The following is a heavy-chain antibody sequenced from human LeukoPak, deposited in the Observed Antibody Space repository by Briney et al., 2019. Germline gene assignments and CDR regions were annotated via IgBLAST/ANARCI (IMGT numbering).Heavy chain of an antibody. J-gene: IGHJ4*02. CDR2: INPKNGGT. D-gene: IGHD3-22*01. CDR3: ARDPAQTYYYDP. CDR1: GYTXTDYY. Sequence: ASVKVSCKASGYTXTDYYLHWVRQAPGQGLEWMGWINPKNGGTKYAQKFQGRVTMTRDTSISTVYMELSRVTSDDTAVYSCARDPAQTYYYDPWGQGTPVIVSS. V-gene: IGHV1-2*02.